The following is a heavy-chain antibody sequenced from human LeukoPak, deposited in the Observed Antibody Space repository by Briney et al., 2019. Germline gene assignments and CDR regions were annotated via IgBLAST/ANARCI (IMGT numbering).Heavy chain of an antibody. CDR3: AKFPYSSGWATDN. V-gene: IGHV3-30*02. CDR1: GITFSVYD. Sequence: GGSLRLSCAAPGITFSVYDMHWVRQALGKGLERVSFVLYDVGNKFYADSVKGGFTISRDNSKNTLYLQMNSMRAENTAVYYCAKFPYSSGWATDNSGQRTLVTVSS. CDR2: VLYDVGNK. D-gene: IGHD6-19*01. J-gene: IGHJ4*02.